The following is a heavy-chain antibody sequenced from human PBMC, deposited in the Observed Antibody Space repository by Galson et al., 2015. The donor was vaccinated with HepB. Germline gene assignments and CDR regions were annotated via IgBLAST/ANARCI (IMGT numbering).Heavy chain of an antibody. J-gene: IGHJ3*01. D-gene: IGHD4-17*01. CDR2: ISWNSGNI. V-gene: IGHV3-9*01. CDR3: VKDMGHGDYGWAFDV. Sequence: SLRLSCAASGFIFDDYTMHWVRQVPGKGLEWVSRISWNSGNIGYADSVKGRFTISGDNAENSLTLQMDSLTAEDTALYYCVKDMGHGDYGWAFDVWGQGTMVIVSS. CDR1: GFIFDDYT.